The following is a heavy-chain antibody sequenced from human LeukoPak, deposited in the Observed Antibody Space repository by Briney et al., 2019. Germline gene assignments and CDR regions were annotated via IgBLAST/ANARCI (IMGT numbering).Heavy chain of an antibody. CDR2: IYYSGST. V-gene: IGHV4-59*01. Sequence: SETLSLTCTVSGGSISSYYWSWIRQPPGKGLEWIGYIYYSGSTNYNPSLKSRVTISVDTSKNQFSLKLSSVTAADTAVYYCARVIAAAGTGWFDPWGQGTLVTVSS. D-gene: IGHD6-13*01. J-gene: IGHJ5*02. CDR3: ARVIAAAGTGWFDP. CDR1: GGSISSYY.